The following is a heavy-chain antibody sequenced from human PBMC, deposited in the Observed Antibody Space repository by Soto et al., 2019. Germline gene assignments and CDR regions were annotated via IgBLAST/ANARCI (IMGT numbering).Heavy chain of an antibody. V-gene: IGHV1-18*01. J-gene: IGHJ5*02. CDR1: GYTFTSYG. D-gene: IGHD2-15*01. CDR3: AIVVGALGPCFDP. Sequence: QVQLVQSGAEVKKPGASVKVSCKASGYTFTSYGISWVRQAPGQGLEWMGRISAYNGNTNYAQKPQGRATMTTDTSTSTAYMALRRLRSAATAVYYSAIVVGALGPCFDPWGQGTLVTVSS. CDR2: ISAYNGNT.